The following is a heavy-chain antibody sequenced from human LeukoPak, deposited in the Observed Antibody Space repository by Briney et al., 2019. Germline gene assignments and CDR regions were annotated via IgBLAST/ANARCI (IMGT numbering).Heavy chain of an antibody. CDR3: ATDQRYAFDY. CDR2: ISTSSSYI. V-gene: IGHV3-21*01. D-gene: IGHD3-9*01. Sequence: GGSLRLSCTASGFTFNGYSMNWVRQAPGKGLEWVSSISTSSSYIYYADSVKGRFTISRNNPKNSLYLHMNSLRDDDTAVYCCATDQRYAFDYWGQGILVTVSS. CDR1: GFTFNGYS. J-gene: IGHJ4*02.